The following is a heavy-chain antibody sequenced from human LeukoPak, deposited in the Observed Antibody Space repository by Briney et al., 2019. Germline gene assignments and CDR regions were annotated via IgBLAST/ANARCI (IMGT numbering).Heavy chain of an antibody. Sequence: SETLSLTCAVSGDSISSGDYSWNWIRQPPGKGLEWIGYTYPSGTTYYNPSLKSRVTISVDRSNNQFSLKLTSVTAADTAVYYCARALTTVTTFALDIWGQGTAVTVSS. V-gene: IGHV4-30-2*01. CDR3: ARALTTVTTFALDI. J-gene: IGHJ3*02. CDR2: TYPSGTT. D-gene: IGHD4-17*01. CDR1: GDSISSGDYS.